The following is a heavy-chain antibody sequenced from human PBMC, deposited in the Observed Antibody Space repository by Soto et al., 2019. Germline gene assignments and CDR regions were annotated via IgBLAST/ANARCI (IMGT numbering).Heavy chain of an antibody. CDR1: GFSFSDYY. CDR3: ASRIRGVGGYFDY. D-gene: IGHD3-10*01. J-gene: IGHJ4*02. V-gene: IGHV3-11*01. Sequence: QVQLVESGGGLVKPGGSLRLACAASGFSFSDYYMSWIRQAPGKGLEWVSYISSSGSTTYHADSVKGRFTISRDNAKNSLYLQMNSLRSEDTAVYYCASRIRGVGGYFDYWGQGTLVTVSS. CDR2: ISSSGSTT.